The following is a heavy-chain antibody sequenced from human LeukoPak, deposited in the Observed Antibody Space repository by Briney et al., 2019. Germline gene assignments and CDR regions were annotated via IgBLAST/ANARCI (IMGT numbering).Heavy chain of an antibody. V-gene: IGHV3-11*04. CDR1: GFTFSDYY. CDR3: AKDPFPSYYYDSSGVDY. D-gene: IGHD3-22*01. CDR2: ISSSGSTI. J-gene: IGHJ4*02. Sequence: GGSLRLSCAASGFTFSDYYMSWIRQAPGKGLEWVSYISSSGSTIYYADSVKGRFTISRDNSKNTLYLQMNSLRAEDTAVYYCAKDPFPSYYYDSSGVDYWGQGTLVTVSS.